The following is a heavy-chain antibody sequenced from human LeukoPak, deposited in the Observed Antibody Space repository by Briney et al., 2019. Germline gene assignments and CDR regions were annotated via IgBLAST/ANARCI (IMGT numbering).Heavy chain of an antibody. CDR1: GFTFSSYA. Sequence: GGSLRLSCAASGFTFSSYAMSWVRQAPGKGLEWVSAISGSGGSTYYADSVKGRFTISRDNSKNTLYLQMNSLRAEDTAVYYCAKDSGDFRYCSGGSCHGAGYFDYWGQGTLVTVSS. CDR3: AKDSGDFRYCSGGSCHGAGYFDY. CDR2: ISGSGGST. V-gene: IGHV3-23*01. D-gene: IGHD2-15*01. J-gene: IGHJ4*02.